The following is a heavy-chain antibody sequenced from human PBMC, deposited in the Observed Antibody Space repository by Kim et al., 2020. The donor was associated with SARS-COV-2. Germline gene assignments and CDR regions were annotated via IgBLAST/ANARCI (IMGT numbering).Heavy chain of an antibody. CDR3: AKGLRPQSSSSGDHIFDV. V-gene: IGHV3-23*01. J-gene: IGHJ6*02. Sequence: GGSLRLSCAASGFTFSSYSMTWVRQAPGKGLEWVSTITASGSTHYDASVKGRFTISRDNSKNNLELQLYNLRDADTAAYYCAKGLRPQSSSSGDHIFDVWGQGTTVTVSS. CDR1: GFTFSSYS. D-gene: IGHD6-6*01. CDR2: ITASGST.